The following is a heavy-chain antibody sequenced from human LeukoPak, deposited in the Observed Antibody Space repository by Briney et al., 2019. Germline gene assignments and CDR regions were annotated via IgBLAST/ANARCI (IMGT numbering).Heavy chain of an antibody. D-gene: IGHD2-2*01. CDR1: GGSISSGTYY. CDR2: IYTSGGT. J-gene: IGHJ6*03. Sequence: PSQTLSLTCTVSGGSISSGTYYWNWIRQPAGKGLEWIGRIYTSGGTNYNPSLKSRVTISLETSKNQFSLKLSSVTAADTAVYYCASVRKGYCSSTSCYAKGYYYYYMDVWGKGTTVTISS. CDR3: ASVRKGYCSSTSCYAKGYYYYYMDV. V-gene: IGHV4-61*02.